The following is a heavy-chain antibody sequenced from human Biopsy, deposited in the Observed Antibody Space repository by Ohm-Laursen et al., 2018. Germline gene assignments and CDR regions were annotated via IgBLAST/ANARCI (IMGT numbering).Heavy chain of an antibody. V-gene: IGHV3-30*18. CDR1: GFTFRRNG. J-gene: IGHJ4*02. D-gene: IGHD2-21*01. CDR2: ISYDATIR. Sequence: RSLRLSCSASGFTFRRNGMHWVRQAPGKGLEWVAVISYDATIRHYADSVKGRFTISRDNSRNTLYLQMNSLRAEDTAVYFCTNHYCGGITCLMNFWGQGTLVTVSS. CDR3: TNHYCGGITCLMNF.